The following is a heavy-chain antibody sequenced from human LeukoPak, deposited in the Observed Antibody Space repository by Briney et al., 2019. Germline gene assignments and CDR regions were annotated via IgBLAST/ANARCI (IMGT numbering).Heavy chain of an antibody. Sequence: GSSVNVSCKASGGTFSSYAISWVRQAPGQGLEWMGRIIPILGVPNYAQKFQGRVTITADKSTSTAYMELSSLRSEDTAVYYCASALLGATGMAYGGQGPLVTVSS. D-gene: IGHD1-26*01. CDR3: ASALLGATGMAY. CDR2: IIPILGVP. J-gene: IGHJ4*02. V-gene: IGHV1-69*04. CDR1: GGTFSSYA.